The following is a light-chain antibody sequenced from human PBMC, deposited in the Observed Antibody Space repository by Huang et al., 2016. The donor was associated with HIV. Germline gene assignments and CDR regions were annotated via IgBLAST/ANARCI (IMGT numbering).Light chain of an antibody. CDR2: SAS. V-gene: IGKV3-15*01. J-gene: IGKJ4*01. CDR3: QQYNKWPPLT. Sequence: IVMPQSPATLSVSPVARATLSCSASQSVSTNLAWYQHKPGQPPSRLIHSASTRATGVPARYTGSVSGTDFTLTISSLQSEDIAIYYGQQYNKWPPLTFGGGTKVEIK. CDR1: QSVSTN.